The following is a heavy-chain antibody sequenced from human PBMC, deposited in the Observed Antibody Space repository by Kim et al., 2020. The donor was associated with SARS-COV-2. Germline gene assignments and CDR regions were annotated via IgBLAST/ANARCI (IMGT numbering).Heavy chain of an antibody. D-gene: IGHD6-19*01. CDR2: IYPGDSDT. J-gene: IGHJ6*02. CDR3: ARLLAYSSGWYSSGGQWSYYYYGMDV. CDR1: GYSFTSYW. V-gene: IGHV5-51*01. Sequence: GESLKISCKGSGYSFTSYWIGWVRQMPGKGLEWMGIIYPGDSDTRYSPSFQGQVTISADKSISTAYLQWSSLKASDTAMYYCARLLAYSSGWYSSGGQWSYYYYGMDVWGQGTTVTVSS.